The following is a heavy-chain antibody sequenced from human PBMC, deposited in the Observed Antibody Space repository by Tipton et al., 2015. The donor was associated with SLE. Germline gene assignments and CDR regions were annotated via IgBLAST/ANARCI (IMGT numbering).Heavy chain of an antibody. V-gene: IGHV4-59*08. J-gene: IGHJ3*02. CDR3: AREVITITDSDAFDI. CDR1: GGPISSHY. D-gene: IGHD2-21*01. CDR2: ISYSGST. Sequence: TLSLTCTVSGGPISSHYWNWFRQPPGKGLEWIGYISYSGSTNYNPSLQSRTTISVDTSNNHFSLKLSSVTATDTAVYYCAREVITITDSDAFDIWGQGTMVTVSS.